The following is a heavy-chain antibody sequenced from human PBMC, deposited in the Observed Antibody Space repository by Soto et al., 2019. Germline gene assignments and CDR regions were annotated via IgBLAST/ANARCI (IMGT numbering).Heavy chain of an antibody. CDR3: ARSQHTGYSPGCFNY. J-gene: IGHJ4*02. D-gene: IGHD6-13*01. Sequence: GGSLRLSCAASGFTFSSYWMSWVRQAPGKGLEWVANIKQDGSEKYYVDSVKGRFTISRDNAKNSLYLQMNSLRAEDTAVYYCARSQHTGYSPGCFNYWGQGTLVTVSS. CDR1: GFTFSSYW. V-gene: IGHV3-7*01. CDR2: IKQDGSEK.